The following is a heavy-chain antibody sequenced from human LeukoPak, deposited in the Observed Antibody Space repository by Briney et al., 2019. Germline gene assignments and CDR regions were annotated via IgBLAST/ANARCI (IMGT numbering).Heavy chain of an antibody. V-gene: IGHV4-4*07. D-gene: IGHD2-2*01. CDR2: IYTSGST. CDR3: ARERCSSTSCYGIDY. CDR1: GGSISSYY. J-gene: IGHJ4*02. Sequence: SETLSLTCTVSGGSISSYYWSWIRQPAGKGLEWIGRIYTSGSTNYNPSLKSRVTMSVDTSKNQFSLKLSSVTAADTAVYYCARERCSSTSCYGIDYWGQGTLVTVSS.